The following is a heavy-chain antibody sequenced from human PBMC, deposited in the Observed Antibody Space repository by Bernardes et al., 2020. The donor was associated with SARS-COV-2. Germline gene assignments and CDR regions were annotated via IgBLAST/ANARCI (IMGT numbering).Heavy chain of an antibody. CDR2: MNPNSGNT. Sequence: ASVKVSCKASGYTFTTYDINWVRPATGQELEGLGWMNPNSGNTGYAQRFQGRVTMTRTTSKSTAYMELSSLRSEDTAVYYCARGDDTSGYWDAFDIWGQGTTVTVSS. CDR3: ARGDDTSGYWDAFDI. CDR1: GYTFTTYD. V-gene: IGHV1-8*01. D-gene: IGHD3-22*01. J-gene: IGHJ3*02.